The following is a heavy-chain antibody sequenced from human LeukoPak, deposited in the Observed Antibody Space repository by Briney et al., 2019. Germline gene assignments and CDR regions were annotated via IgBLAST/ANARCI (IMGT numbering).Heavy chain of an antibody. Sequence: GGSLRLSCAASGFTFSSYSMNWVRQAPGKGLEWVSSISSSSSYIYYADSVKSRFTISRDNAKNSLYLQMNSLRAEDTAVYYCARDVESGVVSSKAFDIWGQGTMVTVSS. V-gene: IGHV3-21*01. D-gene: IGHD3-3*01. CDR2: ISSSSSYI. J-gene: IGHJ3*02. CDR1: GFTFSSYS. CDR3: ARDVESGVVSSKAFDI.